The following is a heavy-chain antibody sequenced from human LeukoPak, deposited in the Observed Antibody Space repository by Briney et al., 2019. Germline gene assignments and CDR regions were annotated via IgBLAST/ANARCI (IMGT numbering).Heavy chain of an antibody. Sequence: GASVKVSCKASGYTFTGYYMHWVRQAPGQGLEWMGWINPNSGGTDYAQKFQGRVTMTRDTSISTAYMELSRLRSDDTAVYYCARDSGSYFNFDYWGQGTLVTVSS. D-gene: IGHD3-10*01. CDR1: GYTFTGYY. V-gene: IGHV1-2*02. CDR2: INPNSGGT. J-gene: IGHJ4*02. CDR3: ARDSGSYFNFDY.